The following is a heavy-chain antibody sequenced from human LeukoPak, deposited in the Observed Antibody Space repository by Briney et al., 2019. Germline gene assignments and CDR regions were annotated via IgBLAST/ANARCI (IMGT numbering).Heavy chain of an antibody. D-gene: IGHD3-22*01. CDR2: ISSGSIYI. Sequence: GGSLRLSCAASGFTFSSYSMNWVRQAPGKGLEWVSFISSGSIYIYYADSVKGRFTISRDNAKNSLYLQMNSLRAEDTAVYYCARVPGYDSSGYFDYWGQGTLVTVSS. CDR1: GFTFSSYS. V-gene: IGHV3-21*01. J-gene: IGHJ4*02. CDR3: ARVPGYDSSGYFDY.